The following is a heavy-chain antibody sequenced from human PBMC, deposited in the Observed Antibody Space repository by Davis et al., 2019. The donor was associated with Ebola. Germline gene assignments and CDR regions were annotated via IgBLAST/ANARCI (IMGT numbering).Heavy chain of an antibody. V-gene: IGHV1-69*04. CDR3: ARGGTWNLDYGMDV. D-gene: IGHD1-1*01. CDR2: IIPIVGIA. Sequence: AASVKVSCKASGGTFSSDGISWVRQAPGQGLEWMGRIIPIVGIANYAPKFQGRVTITADKSTSTANMEVNSLRSDDTAVYYCARGGTWNLDYGMDVWGQGTTVTVSS. J-gene: IGHJ6*02. CDR1: GGTFSSDG.